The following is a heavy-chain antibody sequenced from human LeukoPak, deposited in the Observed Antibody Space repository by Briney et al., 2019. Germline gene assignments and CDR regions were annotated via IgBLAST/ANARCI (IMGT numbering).Heavy chain of an antibody. CDR2: ISYDGSNK. J-gene: IGHJ5*02. Sequence: GGSLRLSCAASGFTFSSYGMHWVRQAPGKGLEWVAVISYDGSNKYYADSVKGRFTISRDNSKNTLYLQMNSLRAEDTAVYYCATSGAVDTAMVPFDPWGQGTLVTVSS. CDR3: ATSGAVDTAMVPFDP. V-gene: IGHV3-30*03. CDR1: GFTFSSYG. D-gene: IGHD5-18*01.